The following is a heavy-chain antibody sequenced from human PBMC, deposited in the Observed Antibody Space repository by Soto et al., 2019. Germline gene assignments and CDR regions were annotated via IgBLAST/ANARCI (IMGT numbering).Heavy chain of an antibody. CDR1: GDSISTNSAG. CDR3: ARGGGVLDY. J-gene: IGHJ4*02. CDR2: TYYRSKWFT. V-gene: IGHV6-1*01. Sequence: PSQTLSLTCAISGDSISTNSAGWNWIRQSPSRGLEWLGGTYYRSKWFTDYAVSVKNRITINPDTSKNQISPQLNSVTPEDTAVYYCARGGGVLDYWGQGTLVTVSS. D-gene: IGHD3-16*01.